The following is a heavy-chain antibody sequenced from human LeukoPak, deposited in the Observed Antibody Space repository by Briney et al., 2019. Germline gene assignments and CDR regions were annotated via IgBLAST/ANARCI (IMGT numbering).Heavy chain of an antibody. Sequence: SETLSLTCTVSGGSISSSTYYWGWIRQPPGKGLEWIGNIHYSGNTYYNPSLKSRVTISVDTSKNQFSLKLSSVTAADTAVYYCARGGGISHYYYYMDVWGKGTTVTISS. CDR2: IHYSGNT. CDR3: ARGGGISHYYYYMDV. D-gene: IGHD6-13*01. V-gene: IGHV4-39*07. CDR1: GGSISSSTYY. J-gene: IGHJ6*03.